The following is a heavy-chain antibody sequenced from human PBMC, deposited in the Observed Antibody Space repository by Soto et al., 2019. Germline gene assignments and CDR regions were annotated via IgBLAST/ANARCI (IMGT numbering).Heavy chain of an antibody. Sequence: GGSLRLSCAASGFTFSSYGMHWVRQAPGKGLEWVAVISYDGSNKYYADSVKGRFTISRDNSKNTLYLQMNSLRAEDTAVYYCAKDKGGDSGSLMTFDDWGQGTLVTVSS. V-gene: IGHV3-30*18. J-gene: IGHJ4*02. D-gene: IGHD1-26*01. CDR3: AKDKGGDSGSLMTFDD. CDR1: GFTFSSYG. CDR2: ISYDGSNK.